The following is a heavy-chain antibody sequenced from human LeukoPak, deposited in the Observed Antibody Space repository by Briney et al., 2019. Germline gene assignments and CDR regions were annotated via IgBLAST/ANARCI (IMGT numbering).Heavy chain of an antibody. V-gene: IGHV3-48*03. D-gene: IGHD4-23*01. J-gene: IGHJ4*02. Sequence: PGGSLRLSCAASGFTFSSYEMHWVRQAPGKELEWVSYISSSGSTIYNADSVKGRFTISRDNAKNSPSLQMNSLRAEDTAVYYCARDYGGSSPFDYWGQGTPVTVSS. CDR2: ISSSGSTI. CDR1: GFTFSSYE. CDR3: ARDYGGSSPFDY.